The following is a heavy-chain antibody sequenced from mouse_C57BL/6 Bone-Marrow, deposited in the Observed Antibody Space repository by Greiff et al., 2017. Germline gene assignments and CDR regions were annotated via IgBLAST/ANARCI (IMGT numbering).Heavy chain of an antibody. J-gene: IGHJ2*01. D-gene: IGHD2-3*01. CDR3: ARGEGYDGYPGDYIDY. CDR1: GYTFTSYW. CDR2: IDPSDSYT. Sequence: VQLQQPGAELVMPGASVKLSCKASGYTFTSYWMHWVKQRPGQGLEWIGEIDPSDSYTNYNQKFKGKSTLTVDKSSSTAYMQLSSLTSEDSAVYYCARGEGYDGYPGDYIDYWGQGTTLTVSS. V-gene: IGHV1-69*01.